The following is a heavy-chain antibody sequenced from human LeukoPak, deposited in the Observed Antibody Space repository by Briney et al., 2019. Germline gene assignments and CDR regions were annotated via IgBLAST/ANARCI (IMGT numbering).Heavy chain of an antibody. J-gene: IGHJ6*02. Sequence: SQTLSLTCTVSGGSITSGGYYWSWIRQHPGKGLEWIGYIYHTGSTYYNPSLKSRISTSLDTSKNQFSLKLSSVTAADTAVYYCARANYYYGMDVWGQGTTVTVSS. CDR2: IYHTGST. CDR1: GGSITSGGYY. CDR3: ARANYYYGMDV. V-gene: IGHV4-31*03.